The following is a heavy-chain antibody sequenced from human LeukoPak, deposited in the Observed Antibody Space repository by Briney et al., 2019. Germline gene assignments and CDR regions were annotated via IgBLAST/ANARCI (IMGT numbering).Heavy chain of an antibody. V-gene: IGHV3-23*01. D-gene: IGHD2-2*01. CDR1: GFTFSSYA. CDR3: AKDIVVVPAAMGDFDY. J-gene: IGHJ4*02. CDR2: ISGSGGST. Sequence: SGGSLRLSCAASGFTFSSYAMSWVRQAPGKGLEWVSAISGSGGSTYYADSVKGRFTISRDNSKNTLYLQMNSLRAEDTAVYYCAKDIVVVPAAMGDFDYWGQGTLVTVSS.